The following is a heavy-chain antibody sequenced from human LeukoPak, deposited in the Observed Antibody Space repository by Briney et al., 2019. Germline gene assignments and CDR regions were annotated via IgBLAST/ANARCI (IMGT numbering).Heavy chain of an antibody. D-gene: IGHD6-13*01. Sequence: GGSLRLSCAASGFTFRSYAMSWVRQAPGRGLEWVAFIRYDGSNKYYADSVKGRFTISRDNSKNTLYLQMNSLRAEDTAVYYCAKVGHYSSSWDFDYWGQGTLVTVSS. J-gene: IGHJ4*02. CDR1: GFTFRSYA. CDR3: AKVGHYSSSWDFDY. CDR2: IRYDGSNK. V-gene: IGHV3-30*02.